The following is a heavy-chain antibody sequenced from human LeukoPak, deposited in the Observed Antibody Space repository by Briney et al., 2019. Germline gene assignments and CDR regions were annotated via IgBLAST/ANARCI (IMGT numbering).Heavy chain of an antibody. CDR1: GYTFTSYG. V-gene: IGHV1-18*01. D-gene: IGHD3-22*01. CDR2: ISAYNRNT. CDR3: AQSYYYDSSGYYGGLDY. Sequence: ASVKVSCKASGYTFTSYGISWVRQAPGQGLEWMGWISAYNRNTNYAQKLQGRVTMTTDTSTSTAYMELRSLRSDDTAVYYCAQSYYYDSSGYYGGLDYWGQGTLVTVSS. J-gene: IGHJ4*02.